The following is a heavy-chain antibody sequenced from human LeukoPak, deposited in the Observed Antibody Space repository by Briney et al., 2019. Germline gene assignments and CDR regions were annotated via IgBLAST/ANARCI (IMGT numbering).Heavy chain of an antibody. D-gene: IGHD3-22*01. J-gene: IGHJ4*02. CDR1: GASISSYY. Sequence: SETLSLICIVSGASISSYYWSWIRQPPGKGLEWIGDIYYSGSIKYNPSLKSRVTMSVDTSENQFSLKLSSVTAADTAIYYCARENPSGYYNRPIDYWGQGTLVTVSS. V-gene: IGHV4-59*01. CDR3: ARENPSGYYNRPIDY. CDR2: IYYSGSI.